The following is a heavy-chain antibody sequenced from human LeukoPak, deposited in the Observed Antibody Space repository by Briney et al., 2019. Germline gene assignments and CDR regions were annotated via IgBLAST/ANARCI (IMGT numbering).Heavy chain of an antibody. V-gene: IGHV3-74*01. D-gene: IGHD3-16*01. J-gene: IGHJ3*02. CDR1: GFTFSSYW. CDR3: ARGGFGRPNAFDI. CDR2: INSDGSST. Sequence: SGGSLRFSCAASGFTFSSYWMHWVRQAPGKGLVWVSRINSDGSSTNYADSVKGRFTISRDNAKNTLYVQMNGVRVEDTAVYYCARGGFGRPNAFDIWGQGTMVTVSS.